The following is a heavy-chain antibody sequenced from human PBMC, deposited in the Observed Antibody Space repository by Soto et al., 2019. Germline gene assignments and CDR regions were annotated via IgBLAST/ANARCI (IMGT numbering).Heavy chain of an antibody. CDR3: ARTDSSSWSRFEY. V-gene: IGHV4-34*01. Sequence: QVQLQQWGAGLLKPSETLSLTCAVYGGSFSGYYWSWIRQPPGKGLEWIGEINHSGSTNYNPSLKVRVSLSVDTSKNQSSLWLRSVPAADTAVSYCARTDSSSWSRFEYWGQGTLVTVSP. D-gene: IGHD6-13*01. CDR1: GGSFSGYY. J-gene: IGHJ4*02. CDR2: INHSGST.